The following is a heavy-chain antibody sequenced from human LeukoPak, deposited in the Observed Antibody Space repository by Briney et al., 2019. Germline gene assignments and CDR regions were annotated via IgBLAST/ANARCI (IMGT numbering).Heavy chain of an antibody. Sequence: GASVKVSCKASGYTFTGYYMHWVRQAPGQGLEWMGWINPNSGGTNYAQKFQGRVTMTRDASISTAYMELSRLRSDDTAVYYCARAPSPSMITFHHARNGGFDYWGQGTLVTVSS. V-gene: IGHV1-2*02. CDR2: INPNSGGT. CDR1: GYTFTGYY. J-gene: IGHJ4*02. CDR3: ARAPSPSMITFHHARNGGFDY. D-gene: IGHD3-16*01.